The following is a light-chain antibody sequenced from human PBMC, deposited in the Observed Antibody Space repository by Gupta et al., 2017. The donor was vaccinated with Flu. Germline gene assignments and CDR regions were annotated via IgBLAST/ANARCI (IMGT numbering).Light chain of an antibody. CDR3: QQRNAWPYT. CDR2: DAS. V-gene: IGKV3-11*01. CDR1: QSVRNF. Sequence: ETVLTQSPATLSLSPGERATLSCRASQSVRNFLAWYQQKPGQSPRLFIYDASNRAAGIPARFSGSGSGTDFTLTISSLEPEDFAIYYCQQRNAWPYTFGQGTKLEIK. J-gene: IGKJ2*01.